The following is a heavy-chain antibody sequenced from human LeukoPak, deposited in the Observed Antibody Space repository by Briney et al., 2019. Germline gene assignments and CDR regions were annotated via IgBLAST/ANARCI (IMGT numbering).Heavy chain of an antibody. J-gene: IGHJ3*02. CDR2: ISDSGVDT. D-gene: IGHD5-24*01. Sequence: PGGSLRLSCAVSGFTFSSYAMNWVRQTPGKGLEWVSAISDSGVDTYYTDSVKGRFTISRDNSKNTLYLQMNSLRAEDTAVYYCARRAYNWGAFDIWGQGTMVTVSS. CDR3: ARRAYNWGAFDI. CDR1: GFTFSSYA. V-gene: IGHV3-23*01.